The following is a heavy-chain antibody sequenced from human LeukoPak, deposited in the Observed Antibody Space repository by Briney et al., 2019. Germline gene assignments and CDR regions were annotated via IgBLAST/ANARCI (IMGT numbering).Heavy chain of an antibody. Sequence: PGGSLRLSCAASGFTFSEYYMSWIRQAPGKGLEWVSYISSSGSTIYYADSVQGRFTISRDNAKSSLYLQMNRLRAEDTAVYYSARVQGLLPFDYWGQGTLVTVSS. V-gene: IGHV3-11*01. CDR2: ISSSGSTI. D-gene: IGHD3-22*01. J-gene: IGHJ4*02. CDR1: GFTFSEYY. CDR3: ARVQGLLPFDY.